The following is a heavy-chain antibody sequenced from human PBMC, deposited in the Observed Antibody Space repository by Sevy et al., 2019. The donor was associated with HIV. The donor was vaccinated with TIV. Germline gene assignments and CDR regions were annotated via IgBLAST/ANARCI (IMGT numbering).Heavy chain of an antibody. CDR2: IYYSGTI. Sequence: SETLSLTCTVSSGSVSSGSLYWSWIRQPPGKGLEWIGYIYYSGTINYNPSLKSGVTISIDTSRNHFSLKLRSVTAADTAFYYCATVQTSMVRSFDYWGQGILVTVSS. V-gene: IGHV4-61*03. J-gene: IGHJ4*02. D-gene: IGHD5-18*01. CDR3: ATVQTSMVRSFDY. CDR1: SGSVSSGSLY.